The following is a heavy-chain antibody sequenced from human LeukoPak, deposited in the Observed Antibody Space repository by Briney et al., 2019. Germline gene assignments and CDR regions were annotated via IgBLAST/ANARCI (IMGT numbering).Heavy chain of an antibody. CDR3: ARFSRSIDAFDI. D-gene: IGHD2-2*01. V-gene: IGHV4-34*01. CDR2: INHSGST. Sequence: PSETLSLTCAVYGGSFSGYYWSWIRQPPGKGLEWIGEINHSGSTNYNPSLKSRVTISVDTSKNQFSLKLSSVTAADTAVYYCARFSRSIDAFDIWGQGTMVTVSS. J-gene: IGHJ3*02. CDR1: GGSFSGYY.